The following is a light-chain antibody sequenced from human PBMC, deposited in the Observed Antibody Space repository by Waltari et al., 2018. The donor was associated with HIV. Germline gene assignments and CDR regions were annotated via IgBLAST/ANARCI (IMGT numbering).Light chain of an antibody. V-gene: IGLV3-1*01. CDR1: PKKDRF. CDR3: QLWDGEFLK. CDR2: ERN. J-gene: IGLJ2*01. Sequence: PAPIYVSAGPKGSIPCSGGPKKDRFPCWYQKKAGQPPQLIINERNRRPSGVPERFSASTSGDTATLFITGAQSVDEADYFCQLWDGEFLKFGGGTRLTVL.